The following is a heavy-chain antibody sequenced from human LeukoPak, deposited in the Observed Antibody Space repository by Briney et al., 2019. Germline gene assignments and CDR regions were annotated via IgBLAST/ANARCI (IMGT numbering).Heavy chain of an antibody. J-gene: IGHJ4*02. V-gene: IGHV3-21*01. D-gene: IGHD3-22*01. CDR1: GFTFRTYS. CDR3: AAYDSSGYIDY. Sequence: GGSLRLSCAASGFTFRTYSMTWVRQAPGKGLEWVSCITSSSVYKYYVDSVRGRFTISRDNAKNSLYLQMNSLRAEDTAVYYCAAYDSSGYIDYWGQGTLVTASS. CDR2: ITSSSVYK.